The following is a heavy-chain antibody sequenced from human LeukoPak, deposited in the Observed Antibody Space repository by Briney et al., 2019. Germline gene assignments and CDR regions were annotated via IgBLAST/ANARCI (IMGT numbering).Heavy chain of an antibody. CDR2: IYHSGHP. J-gene: IGHJ4*02. CDR3: ARTQSSGIVGATTQFDY. Sequence: SETLSLTCAVSGYSISSGYYWGWIRQPPGKGLEWIGSIYHSGHPYYNPSLKNRVTMSVDTSKNLFSLELTSVTAADTAVYYCARTQSSGIVGATTQFDYWGQGTLVTVSS. D-gene: IGHD1-26*01. V-gene: IGHV4-38-2*01. CDR1: GYSISSGYY.